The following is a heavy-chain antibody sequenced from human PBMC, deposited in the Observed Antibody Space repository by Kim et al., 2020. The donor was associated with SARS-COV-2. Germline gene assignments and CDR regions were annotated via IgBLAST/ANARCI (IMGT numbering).Heavy chain of an antibody. CDR2: IYYSGST. V-gene: IGHV4-59*01. D-gene: IGHD6-13*01. CDR3: ARKAKGQTSSSWYFDY. J-gene: IGHJ4*02. Sequence: SETLSLTCTVSGGSISSYYWSWIRQPPGKGLEWIGYIYYSGSTNYNPSLKSRVTISVDTSKNQFSLKLSSVTAADTAVYYCARKAKGQTSSSWYFDYWGQGTLVTVSS. CDR1: GGSISSYY.